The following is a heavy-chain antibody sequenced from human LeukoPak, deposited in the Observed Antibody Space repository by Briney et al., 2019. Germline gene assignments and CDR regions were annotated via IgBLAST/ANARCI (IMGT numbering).Heavy chain of an antibody. CDR2: LWYDGSNK. J-gene: IGHJ4*02. D-gene: IGHD6-19*01. Sequence: GESLRLSCAASGFTFSSHGMHWVRQAPGKGLEWVAVLWYDGSNKYYADSVKGRFTISRDNSKDTLYLQMNSLRAEDTAVYYCARDRSVAGLDYWGQGTLVTVSS. V-gene: IGHV3-33*01. CDR3: ARDRSVAGLDY. CDR1: GFTFSSHG.